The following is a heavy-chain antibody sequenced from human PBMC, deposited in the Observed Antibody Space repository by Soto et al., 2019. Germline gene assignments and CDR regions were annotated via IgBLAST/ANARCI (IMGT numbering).Heavy chain of an antibody. Sequence: EVQLLESGGGLVQPGGSLRLSCAASGFTFSSYAMSWVRQAPGKGLEWVSAISGSGGSTYYADSVKGRFTISRDNSKNTLYLQVNSLRAEDTAVYYCAQVVLCSSSSFHPLLPYYYYMDVWGKGTTVTVSS. CDR3: AQVVLCSSSSFHPLLPYYYYMDV. J-gene: IGHJ6*03. CDR2: ISGSGGST. V-gene: IGHV3-23*01. D-gene: IGHD2-2*01. CDR1: GFTFSSYA.